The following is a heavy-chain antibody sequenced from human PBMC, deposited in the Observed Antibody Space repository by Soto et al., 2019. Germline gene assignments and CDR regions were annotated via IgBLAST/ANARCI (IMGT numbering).Heavy chain of an antibody. CDR3: TTATHYDFWSGYRSLYYYGMDV. J-gene: IGHJ6*02. CDR1: GFTFSNAW. D-gene: IGHD3-3*01. V-gene: IGHV3-15*07. CDR2: IKSKTDGGTT. Sequence: PGGAPRLSCAAPGFTFSNAWMNWVRQAPGKGLEWVGRIKSKTDGGTTDYAAPVKGRFTISRDDSKNTLYLQMNSLKTEDTAVYYCTTATHYDFWSGYRSLYYYGMDVWGQGTTVTVSS.